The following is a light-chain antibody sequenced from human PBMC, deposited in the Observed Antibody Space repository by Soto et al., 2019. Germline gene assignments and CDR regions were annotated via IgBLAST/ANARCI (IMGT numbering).Light chain of an antibody. J-gene: IGKJ4*01. CDR1: QGITSY. V-gene: IGKV1-9*01. Sequence: QLTQSPSSLSASVGDRVTITCRASQGITSYLAWYQQKPGKAPKLLIYAASSLQSGVPSRFSGSGSGTDFTLTISSLQPEDFATYYCQQLNSYPLTLAGGTKVDIK. CDR2: AAS. CDR3: QQLNSYPLT.